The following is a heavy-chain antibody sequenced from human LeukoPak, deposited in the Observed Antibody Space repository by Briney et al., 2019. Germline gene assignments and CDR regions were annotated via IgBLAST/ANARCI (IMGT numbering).Heavy chain of an antibody. V-gene: IGHV3-66*01. D-gene: IGHD2-15*01. CDR2: IYRGGTT. Sequence: GGSLRLSCAASGFTVTNNYVTWVRQAPGKGLEWVSVIYRGGTTYFADSVRGRFAISRDNSKNIVYLQMNSLRAEDTAVYYCAKDRSKKVVVAATSLDYWGQGILVTVSS. J-gene: IGHJ4*02. CDR3: AKDRSKKVVVAATSLDY. CDR1: GFTVTNNY.